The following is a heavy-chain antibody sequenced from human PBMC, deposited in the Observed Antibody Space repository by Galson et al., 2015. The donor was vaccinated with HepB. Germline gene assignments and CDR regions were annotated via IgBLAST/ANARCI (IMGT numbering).Heavy chain of an antibody. CDR1: GFTVSSNY. CDR2: IYSGGST. CDR3: ARDPSWAQPIYYYYGMDV. D-gene: IGHD2-2*02. J-gene: IGHJ6*02. Sequence: SLRLSCAASGFTVSSNYMSWVRQAPGKGLEWVSVIYSGGSTYYADSVKGRFTISRDNSKNTLYLQMNSLRAEDTAVYYCARDPSWAQPIYYYYGMDVWGQGTTVTVSS. V-gene: IGHV3-66*02.